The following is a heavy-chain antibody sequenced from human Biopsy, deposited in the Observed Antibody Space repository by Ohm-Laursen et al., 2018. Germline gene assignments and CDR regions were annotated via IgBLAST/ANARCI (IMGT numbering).Heavy chain of an antibody. CDR3: ARVGQAAPFDS. Sequence: SETLSLTCSVSGYSISTAYYWAWIRQPPGKGLEWIASIYHIGSTNYNPSLKSRVSISVDTSKNQFSLRLTSVTAADTAVYYCARVGQAAPFDSWGQGTLVTVSS. CDR1: GYSISTAYY. D-gene: IGHD6-13*01. CDR2: IYHIGST. J-gene: IGHJ4*02. V-gene: IGHV4-38-2*02.